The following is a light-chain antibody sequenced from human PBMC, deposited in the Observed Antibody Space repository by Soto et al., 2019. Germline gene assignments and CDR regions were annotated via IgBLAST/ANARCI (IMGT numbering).Light chain of an antibody. V-gene: IGLV3-21*01. CDR2: SDT. CDR1: NIGSKG. J-gene: IGLJ2*01. Sequence: SYELTQPPSVSVAPGETARISCGGNNIGSKGVHWYQQKPGQAPVLVIYSDTDLPPVIPERFSGSNSANMATRPISRVEAGDEADYYCQVWDSGSAHVLFGGGTKLTVL. CDR3: QVWDSGSAHVL.